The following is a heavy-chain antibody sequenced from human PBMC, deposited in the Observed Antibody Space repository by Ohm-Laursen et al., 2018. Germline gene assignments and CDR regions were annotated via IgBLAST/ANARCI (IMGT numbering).Heavy chain of an antibody. CDR1: GYTFTSYY. CDR2: INPNSGGT. V-gene: IGHV1-2*02. D-gene: IGHD2-2*01. J-gene: IGHJ6*02. CDR3: AREGYCSSTSCSHYYGMDV. Sequence: VSSVKVSCKASGYTFTSYYMHWVRQAPGQGLEWMGWINPNSGGTNYAQKFQGRVTMTRDTSISTAYMELSRLRSDDTAVYYCAREGYCSSTSCSHYYGMDVWGQGTTVTVSS.